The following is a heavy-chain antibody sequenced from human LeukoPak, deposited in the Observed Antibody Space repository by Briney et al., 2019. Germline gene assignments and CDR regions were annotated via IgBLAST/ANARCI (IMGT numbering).Heavy chain of an antibody. Sequence: GGSLRLSCAASGFTFSRHWMSWVRQAPGKGLEWVANIKQDGSEKHYVDSVKGRFTISRDNAKNSLYLQMNSLRAEDTAVYYCAREGYYDSSGYGSPKLYYYYGMDVWGQGTTVTVSS. V-gene: IGHV3-7*01. J-gene: IGHJ6*02. CDR1: GFTFSRHW. CDR2: IKQDGSEK. CDR3: AREGYYDSSGYGSPKLYYYYGMDV. D-gene: IGHD3-22*01.